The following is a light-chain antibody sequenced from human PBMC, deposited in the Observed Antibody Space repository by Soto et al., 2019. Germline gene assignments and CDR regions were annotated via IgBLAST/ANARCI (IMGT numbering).Light chain of an antibody. V-gene: IGKV1-5*01. CDR3: QQYETFSGT. CDR2: AAS. J-gene: IGKJ1*01. CDR1: QSISSW. Sequence: DIQMTQSPSALAASVGDRATITCRASQSISSWLAWYQQKPGKAPELLIYAASTLQSGVPSRFSGSGSGTKFTLTIASLQPDDFATYYCQQYETFSGTFGPGTKVDIK.